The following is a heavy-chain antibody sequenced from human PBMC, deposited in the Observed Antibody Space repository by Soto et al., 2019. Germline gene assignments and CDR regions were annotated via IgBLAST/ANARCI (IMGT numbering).Heavy chain of an antibody. Sequence: PSETLSLTCTVSGGSISSSSYYWGWIRQPPGKGLEWIGSIYYSGSTYYNPSLKSRVTISVDTSKNQFSLKLSSVTAADTAVYYCARQGYCSSTSCYGNHGGIDYWGQGTLVTVSS. CDR2: IYYSGST. V-gene: IGHV4-39*01. D-gene: IGHD2-2*01. J-gene: IGHJ4*02. CDR1: GGSISSSSYY. CDR3: ARQGYCSSTSCYGNHGGIDY.